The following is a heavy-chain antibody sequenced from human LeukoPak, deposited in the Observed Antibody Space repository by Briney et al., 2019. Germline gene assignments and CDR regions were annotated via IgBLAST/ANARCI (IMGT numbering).Heavy chain of an antibody. J-gene: IGHJ4*02. Sequence: PSETLSLTCTVSGGSVNNYYWSWIRQPPGKGLEWIGRIHTTGNTNYNPSLKGRVTMSLDTSKNQFSLRLTSVTAADTAVYYCARNPMSGTNPKFDYWGQGTLVTVSS. CDR1: GGSVNNYY. D-gene: IGHD6-13*01. V-gene: IGHV4-4*07. CDR2: IHTTGNT. CDR3: ARNPMSGTNPKFDY.